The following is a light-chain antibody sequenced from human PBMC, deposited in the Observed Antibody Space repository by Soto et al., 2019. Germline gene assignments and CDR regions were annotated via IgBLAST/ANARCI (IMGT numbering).Light chain of an antibody. CDR1: QGISGY. CDR2: AAS. CDR3: QQLNGYLFT. J-gene: IGKJ3*01. Sequence: DIQLTQSPSFLSASVGDRVTITCRASQGISGYLAWYQQKPGKAPKLLIYAASTLQSGVPSRFSGSGSGTEFTLTISSLQPEDFATYYCQQLNGYLFTFGPGTKVDIK. V-gene: IGKV1-9*01.